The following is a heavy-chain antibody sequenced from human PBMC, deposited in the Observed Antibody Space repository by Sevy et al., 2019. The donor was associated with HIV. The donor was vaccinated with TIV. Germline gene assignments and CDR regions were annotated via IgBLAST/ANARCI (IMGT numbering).Heavy chain of an antibody. CDR3: TTDGTHYDFWSGYRHDYYYYYGMDV. D-gene: IGHD3-3*01. CDR1: GFTFSNTW. CDR2: IKSKTDGGTT. J-gene: IGHJ6*02. Sequence: GGSLRLSCAASGFTFSNTWMSWVRQAPGKGLEWVGRIKSKTDGGTTDYAAPVKGRFTISRDESKNTLYVQMNSLKTEDTAVYYCTTDGTHYDFWSGYRHDYYYYYGMDVWGQGTTVTVSS. V-gene: IGHV3-15*01.